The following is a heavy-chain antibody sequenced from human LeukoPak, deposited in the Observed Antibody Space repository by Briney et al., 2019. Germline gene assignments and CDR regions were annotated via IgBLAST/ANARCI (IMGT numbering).Heavy chain of an antibody. Sequence: GGSLRLSCAASGFTFNNYAMTWVRQAPEKGLEWVSSITGSGGYANYADSVKGRFTISRDNSKNTLYLQMNSLRAEDTAVYYCAKDEAAAGVDFDYWGQGTLVTVYS. CDR1: GFTFNNYA. CDR3: AKDEAAAGVDFDY. V-gene: IGHV3-23*01. D-gene: IGHD6-13*01. CDR2: ITGSGGYA. J-gene: IGHJ4*02.